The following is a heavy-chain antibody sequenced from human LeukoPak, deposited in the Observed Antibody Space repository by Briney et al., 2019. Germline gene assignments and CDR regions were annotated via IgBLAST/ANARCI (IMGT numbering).Heavy chain of an antibody. CDR1: GFTFSDYY. CDR3: AKQGSSWYRGAFDI. D-gene: IGHD6-13*01. V-gene: IGHV3-23*01. J-gene: IGHJ3*02. Sequence: TGGSLRLSCAASGFTFSDYYMSWVRQAPGKGLEWVSAISGSGGSTYYADSVKGRFTISRDNSKNTLYLQMNSLRAEDTAVYYCAKQGSSWYRGAFDIWGQGTMVTVSS. CDR2: ISGSGGST.